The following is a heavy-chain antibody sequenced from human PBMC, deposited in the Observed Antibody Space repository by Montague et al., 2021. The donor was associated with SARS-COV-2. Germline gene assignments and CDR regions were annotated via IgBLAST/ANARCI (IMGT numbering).Heavy chain of an antibody. D-gene: IGHD3-10*01. CDR2: INQSGRT. J-gene: IGHJ4*02. V-gene: IGHV4-34*01. CDR3: ARRGSSVWGVTVSAGLDY. CDR1: GGSISSYY. Sequence: SETLSLTCTVSGGSISSYYWSWIRQPPGKGLEWIGEINQSGRTNNNPSLKSRVIISVDTSKNQFSLKLSSETAADTAVYYCARRGSSVWGVTVSAGLDYWGQGILVIVSS.